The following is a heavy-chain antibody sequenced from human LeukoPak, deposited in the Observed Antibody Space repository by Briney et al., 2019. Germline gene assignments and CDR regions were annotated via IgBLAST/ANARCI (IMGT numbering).Heavy chain of an antibody. V-gene: IGHV1-18*01. CDR2: ISAYNGNT. D-gene: IGHD3-16*01. Sequence: ASVKVSCKASGYTFTSYGISWVRQAPGQGLEWMGWISAYNGNTNYAQKLQGRVTMTTHTSTSTAYMELRSLRSDDTAVYYCARFPLLGLGELPDWFDPWGQGTLVTVSS. CDR1: GYTFTSYG. J-gene: IGHJ5*02. CDR3: ARFPLLGLGELPDWFDP.